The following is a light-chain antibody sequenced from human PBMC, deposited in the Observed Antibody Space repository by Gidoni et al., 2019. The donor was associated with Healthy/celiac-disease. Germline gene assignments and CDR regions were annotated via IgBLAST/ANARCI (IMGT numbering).Light chain of an antibody. V-gene: IGKV2-40*01. CDR2: TLS. CDR3: MQRLEFPYT. J-gene: IGKJ2*01. Sequence: PGQSPQLLIYTLSYRASGVPDRFSGSGSGTDFTLTISRVEAEVVGVYYCMQRLEFPYTFGQGTKLEIK.